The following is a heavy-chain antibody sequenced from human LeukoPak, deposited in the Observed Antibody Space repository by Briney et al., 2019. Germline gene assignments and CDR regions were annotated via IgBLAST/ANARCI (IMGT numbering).Heavy chain of an antibody. CDR3: ARDGANIAARPGIAVAGNGAYFDY. J-gene: IGHJ4*02. V-gene: IGHV4-59*12. CDR2: IYYSGST. CDR1: GGSISSYY. D-gene: IGHD6-19*01. Sequence: SETLSLTCTVSGGSISSYYWSWIRQPPGKGLEWIGYIYYSGSTNYNPSLKSRVTMSVDTSKNQFSLKLSSVTAADTAVYYCARDGANIAARPGIAVAGNGAYFDYWGQGTLVTVSS.